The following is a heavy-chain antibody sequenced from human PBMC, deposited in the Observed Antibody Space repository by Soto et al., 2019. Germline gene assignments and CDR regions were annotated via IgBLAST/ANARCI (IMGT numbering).Heavy chain of an antibody. J-gene: IGHJ4*02. V-gene: IGHV4-59*01. Sequence: QVQLQESGPGLVKPSETLSLTCTVSGGSISSYYWSWIRQPPGKGLEWIGYIYYSGSTNYNPSLKSRFTISVDTSKNQFSLKLSSVTAADTAVYYCARGVSLYLRNWGQGTLVTVSS. D-gene: IGHD3-16*02. CDR1: GGSISSYY. CDR2: IYYSGST. CDR3: ARGVSLYLRN.